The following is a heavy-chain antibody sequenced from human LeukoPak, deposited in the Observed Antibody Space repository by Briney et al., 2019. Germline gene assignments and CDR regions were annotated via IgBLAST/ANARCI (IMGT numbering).Heavy chain of an antibody. CDR1: GGSISSYY. V-gene: IGHV4-59*06. Sequence: SETLSLTCTVSGGSISSYYWSWICQHPGKGLEWIGYIYYSGSTYYNPSLKSRVTISVDTSKNQFSLKLSSVTAADTAVYYCARNMEGYDSSGYISPWGQGTLVTVSS. CDR3: ARNMEGYDSSGYISP. J-gene: IGHJ5*02. CDR2: IYYSGST. D-gene: IGHD3-22*01.